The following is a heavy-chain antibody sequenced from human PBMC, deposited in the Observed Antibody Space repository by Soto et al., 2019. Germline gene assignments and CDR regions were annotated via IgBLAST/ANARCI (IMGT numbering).Heavy chain of an antibody. J-gene: IGHJ4*02. CDR3: ARDPPYSASILDY. CDR1: GDSVSNNRDA. D-gene: IGHD4-4*01. CDR2: TYYRSGWFY. V-gene: IGHV6-1*01. Sequence: QVELQQSGPGLVQPSQTLSLTCAVSGDSVSNNRDAWNWIRQTPSRGLEWLGRTYYRSGWFYHYAESRQGRLTINVDTSKNHLSLQLISATPEDTAVYYCARDPPYSASILDYWGQGSLVTVSS.